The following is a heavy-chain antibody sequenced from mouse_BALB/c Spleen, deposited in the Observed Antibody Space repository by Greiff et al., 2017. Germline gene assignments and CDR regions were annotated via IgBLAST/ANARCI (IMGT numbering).Heavy chain of an antibody. J-gene: IGHJ2*01. CDR3: TRERAVRGGKDYFDY. D-gene: IGHD2-14*01. Sequence: EVKLVESGGDLVKPGGSLKLSCAASGFTFSSYGMSWVRQTPDKRLEWVATISSGGSYTYYPDSVKGRFTISRDNAKNTLYLQMSSLKSEDTAMYYCTRERAVRGGKDYFDYWGQGTTLTVSS. V-gene: IGHV5-6*01. CDR1: GFTFSSYG. CDR2: ISSGGSYT.